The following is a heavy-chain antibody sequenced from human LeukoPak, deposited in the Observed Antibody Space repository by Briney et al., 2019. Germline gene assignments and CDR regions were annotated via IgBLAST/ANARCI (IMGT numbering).Heavy chain of an antibody. CDR1: GFTFSSYS. D-gene: IGHD6-19*01. V-gene: IGHV3-21*01. J-gene: IGHJ4*02. Sequence: GGSLRLSCAVSGFTFSSYSMNWVRQAPGKGLEWVSSITSSSSYIYYADSVKGRFTISRDNAKKSVYLQMNSLRAEDTAVYYCARGSTYSSGWYTGFDYWGQGTLVTVSS. CDR2: ITSSSSYI. CDR3: ARGSTYSSGWYTGFDY.